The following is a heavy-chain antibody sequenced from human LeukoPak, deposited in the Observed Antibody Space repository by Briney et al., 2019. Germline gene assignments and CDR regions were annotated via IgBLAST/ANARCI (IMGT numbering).Heavy chain of an antibody. J-gene: IGHJ3*02. CDR1: GYTLTELS. CDR2: FDPEDGET. CDR3: VSTRSIAAEDAFDI. Sequence: GASVKVSCKVSGYTLTELSMHWVRQAPGKGLEWMGGFDPEDGETIYAQKFQGRVTMTEDTSTDTAYMELSSLRSDDTAVYYCVSTRSIAAEDAFDIWGQGTMVTVSS. V-gene: IGHV1-24*01. D-gene: IGHD6-6*01.